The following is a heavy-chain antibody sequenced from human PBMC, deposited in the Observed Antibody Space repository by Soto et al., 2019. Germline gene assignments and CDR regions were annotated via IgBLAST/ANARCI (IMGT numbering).Heavy chain of an antibody. CDR2: ISVYDGNT. J-gene: IGHJ6*02. Sequence: ASVKVSCKASGYAFTSYGISWVRQAPGQGLEWMGWISVYDGNTNYAQKLQGRVTMTTDTSTSTAYMELRSLRSDDTAVYYCARAGAMVTLYGMDVWGQGTTVTVSS. CDR3: ARAGAMVTLYGMDV. V-gene: IGHV1-18*01. D-gene: IGHD5-18*01. CDR1: GYAFTSYG.